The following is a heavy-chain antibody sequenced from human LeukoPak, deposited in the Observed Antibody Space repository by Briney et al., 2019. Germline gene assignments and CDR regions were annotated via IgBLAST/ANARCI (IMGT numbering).Heavy chain of an antibody. V-gene: IGHV3-23*01. D-gene: IGHD1-26*01. CDR2: ISGSGGST. CDR1: GFTFSSYA. J-gene: IGHJ4*02. CDR3: AKIFSEWELLGYFDY. Sequence: GGSLRLSCAASGFTFSSYAMSWVRQAPGKGLEWASAISGSGGSTYYAGSVKGRFTISRDNSKNTLYLQMNSLRAEDTAVYYCAKIFSEWELLGYFDYWGQGTLVTVSS.